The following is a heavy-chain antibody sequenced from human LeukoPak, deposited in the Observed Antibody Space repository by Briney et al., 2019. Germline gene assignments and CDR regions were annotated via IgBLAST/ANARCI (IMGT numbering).Heavy chain of an antibody. V-gene: IGHV3-11*06. D-gene: IGHD6-13*01. Sequence: PGGSLRLSCASSGFTFSDYYMSWIRQAPGKGLEWVSYISSSSSYTNYADSVKGRFTISRDNAKNSLHLQMNSLRAEDTAVYYCARERGYSSSWYRLDYWGQGTLVTVSS. CDR3: ARERGYSSSWYRLDY. J-gene: IGHJ4*02. CDR1: GFTFSDYY. CDR2: ISSSSSYT.